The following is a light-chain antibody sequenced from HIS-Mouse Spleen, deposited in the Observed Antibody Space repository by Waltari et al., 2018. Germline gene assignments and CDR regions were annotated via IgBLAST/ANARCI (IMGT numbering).Light chain of an antibody. V-gene: IGLV6-57*02. Sequence: NFMLTQPHSVSESPGKTVTISCTGSSGSISSNYVQRYQQRPGSAPTKVIYEDNQRPPRVPARFSGSIDSSANSASLTISGLKTEDEADYYCQSYDSSNRVFGGGTKLTVL. CDR2: EDN. CDR1: SGSISSNY. CDR3: QSYDSSNRV. J-gene: IGLJ3*02.